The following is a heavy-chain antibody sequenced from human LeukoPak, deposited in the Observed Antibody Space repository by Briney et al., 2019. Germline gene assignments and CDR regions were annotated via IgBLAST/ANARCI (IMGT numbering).Heavy chain of an antibody. CDR2: IYYSGST. CDR1: GGSISSSSYY. D-gene: IGHD7-27*01. V-gene: IGHV4-39*07. CDR3: VAEVEAADSPLGHLDFDS. Sequence: SETLSLTCTVSGGSISSSSYYWGWIRQPPGKGLEWIGSIYYSGSTYYNPSLKSRVTISVDTSKNQFSLNLNSVTAADTAVYYCVAEVEAADSPLGHLDFDSWGQGILASVSS. J-gene: IGHJ4*02.